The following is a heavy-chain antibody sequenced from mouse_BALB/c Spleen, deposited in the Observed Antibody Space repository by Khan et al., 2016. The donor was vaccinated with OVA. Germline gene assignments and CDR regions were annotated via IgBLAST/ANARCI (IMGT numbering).Heavy chain of an antibody. V-gene: IGHV2-6-5*01. J-gene: IGHJ4*01. CDR3: ARDPPYYSMDY. CDR2: IWVCGSK. CDR1: GFSLTDYA. Sequence: QVQLKQSGPGLVAPSQSLSITCTVSGFSLTDYAVSWIRQPPGKGLEWLGVIWVCGSKYNNSVLKPRLSISKDNSKSQVFLEMNSLQTDDTAVYFCARDPPYYSMDYWGQGTSVTVSS.